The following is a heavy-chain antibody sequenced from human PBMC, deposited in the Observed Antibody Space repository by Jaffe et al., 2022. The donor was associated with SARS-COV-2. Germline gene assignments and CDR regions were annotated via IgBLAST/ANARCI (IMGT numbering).Heavy chain of an antibody. D-gene: IGHD6-19*01. Sequence: QVQLVQSGAEVKKPGASVKVSCKASGYTFTGYYMHWVRQAPGQGLEWMGWINPNSGGTNYAQKFQGRVTMTRDTSISTAYMELSRLRSDDTAVYYCAAKDGAVAGSYYYYGMDVWGQGTTVTVSS. CDR2: INPNSGGT. V-gene: IGHV1-2*02. CDR1: GYTFTGYY. CDR3: AAKDGAVAGSYYYYGMDV. J-gene: IGHJ6*02.